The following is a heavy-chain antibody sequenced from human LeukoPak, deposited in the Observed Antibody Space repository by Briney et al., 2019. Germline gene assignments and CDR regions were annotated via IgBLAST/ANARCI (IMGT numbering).Heavy chain of an antibody. CDR2: ISSSSSYI. D-gene: IGHD3-9*01. Sequence: GGSLRLSCAASGFTFSSYSMNRVRQAPGKGLEWVSSISSSSSYIYYADSVKGRFTISRDNAKNSLYLQMNSLRAEDTAVYYCARDPFAGYDILTGYYVGGTTDYWGQGTLVTVSS. CDR3: ARDPFAGYDILTGYYVGGTTDY. J-gene: IGHJ4*02. V-gene: IGHV3-21*01. CDR1: GFTFSSYS.